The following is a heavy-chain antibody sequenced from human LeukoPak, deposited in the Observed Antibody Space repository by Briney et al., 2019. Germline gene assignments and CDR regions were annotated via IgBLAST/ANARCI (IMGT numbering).Heavy chain of an antibody. V-gene: IGHV1-8*01. Sequence: ASVKVSCKTSGYTFIRYDIIWVRQAAGQGLEWMGWMYPNSGNTGYAQKFQGRVTMTRDTSISTAYMELTSLRSEDTAVYYCARGGVYDSSGPTSLDAFDIWGQGTMVTVSS. CDR2: MYPNSGNT. J-gene: IGHJ3*02. D-gene: IGHD3-22*01. CDR1: GYTFIRYD. CDR3: ARGGVYDSSGPTSLDAFDI.